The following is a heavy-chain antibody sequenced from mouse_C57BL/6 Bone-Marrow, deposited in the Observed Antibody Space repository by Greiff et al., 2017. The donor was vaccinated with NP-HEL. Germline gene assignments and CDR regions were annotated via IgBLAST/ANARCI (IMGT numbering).Heavy chain of an antibody. Sequence: LVKTGASVKISCKASGYSFTGYYMHWVKQSPGKSLEWIGYISCYNGATSYNQKFKGKATFTVDTSSSTAYMQFNSLTSEDSAVYYCSKDGNYGGYYFDDWGQGTTLTVSS. CDR1: GYSFTGYY. J-gene: IGHJ2*01. CDR2: ISCYNGAT. CDR3: SKDGNYGGYYFDD. V-gene: IGHV1S34*01. D-gene: IGHD2-1*01.